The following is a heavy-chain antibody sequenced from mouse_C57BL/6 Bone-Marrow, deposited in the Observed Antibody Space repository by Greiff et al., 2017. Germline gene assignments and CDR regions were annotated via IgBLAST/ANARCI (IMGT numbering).Heavy chain of an antibody. V-gene: IGHV1-22*01. D-gene: IGHD1-1*01. CDR1: GYTFTDYN. CDR3: ARGATVGARGY. J-gene: IGHJ2*01. Sequence: EVKLMESGPELVKPGASVKMSCKASGYTFTDYNMHWVKQSHGKSLEWIGYINPNNGGTSYNQKFKGKATLTVNKSSSTAYMELRSLTSEESAVYYCARGATVGARGYWGQGTTLTVSS. CDR2: INPNNGGT.